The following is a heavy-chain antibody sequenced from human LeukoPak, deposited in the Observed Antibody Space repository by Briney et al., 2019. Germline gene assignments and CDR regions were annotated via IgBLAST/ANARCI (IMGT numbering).Heavy chain of an antibody. J-gene: IGHJ5*02. CDR2: INTDGSST. V-gene: IGHV3-74*01. Sequence: PGGSLRLSCAASGFTFSSYWMHWVRQAPGKGLVWVSRINTDGSSTSYADSVKGRFTISRDNAKNTLYLQMNSLRAEDTAVYYCARGAWQWLARRFDPWGQGTLVTVSS. CDR1: GFTFSSYW. CDR3: ARGAWQWLARRFDP. D-gene: IGHD6-19*01.